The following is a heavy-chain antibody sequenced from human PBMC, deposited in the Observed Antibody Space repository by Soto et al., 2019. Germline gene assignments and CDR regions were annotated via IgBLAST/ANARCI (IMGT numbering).Heavy chain of an antibody. CDR1: GFTFSSYS. J-gene: IGHJ3*01. D-gene: IGHD1-1*01. CDR3: SIVLNEVPPTLASFT. V-gene: IGHV3-21*01. CDR2: ISSSSSYI. Sequence: PGGSLRLSCAASGFTFSSYSMNWVRQAPGKGLEWVSSISSSSSYIYYADSVKGRFTISRDNAKNSLYLQMNSLRAEDTAVYYWSIVLNEVPPTLASFTWGQGTM.